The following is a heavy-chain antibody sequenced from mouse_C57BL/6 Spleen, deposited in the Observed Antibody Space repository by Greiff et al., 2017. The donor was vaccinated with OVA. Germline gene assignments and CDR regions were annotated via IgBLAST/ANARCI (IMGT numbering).Heavy chain of an antibody. V-gene: IGHV5-4*01. CDR1: GFTFSSYA. Sequence: EVHLVESGGGLVKPGGSLKLSCAASGFTFSSYAMSWVRQTPEKRLEWVATISDGGSYTYYPDNVKGRFTISRDNAKNNLYLQMSHLKSEDTAMYYCAIYDDYAMDDWGQGTSVTVSS. CDR3: AIYDDYAMDD. J-gene: IGHJ4*01. D-gene: IGHD2-3*01. CDR2: ISDGGSYT.